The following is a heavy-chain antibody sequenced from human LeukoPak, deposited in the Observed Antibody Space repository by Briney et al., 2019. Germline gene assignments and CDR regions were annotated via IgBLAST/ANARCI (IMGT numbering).Heavy chain of an antibody. J-gene: IGHJ4*02. D-gene: IGHD3-10*01. V-gene: IGHV3-23*01. CDR2: ISGSGGST. Sequence: GGSLRLSCAASGFPFGSYAMSWVRQAPGQGLDWVSAISGSGGSTYYADSGKGRFTISRDNSKNTLYLQMNSLRAEDTAVYYCAKDRTYGSGSSTLFDYWGQGALVTVSS. CDR1: GFPFGSYA. CDR3: AKDRTYGSGSSTLFDY.